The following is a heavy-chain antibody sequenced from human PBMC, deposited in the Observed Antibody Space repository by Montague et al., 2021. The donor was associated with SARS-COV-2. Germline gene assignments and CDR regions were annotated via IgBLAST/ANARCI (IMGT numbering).Heavy chain of an antibody. CDR2: IYRSGST. J-gene: IGHJ6*02. CDR3: ARVNSSGWYGYYYYGMDV. V-gene: IGHV4-4*02. D-gene: IGHD6-19*01. Sequence: SDTLSLTRAVSGGSISSSNWWSWVRQPPGKGLEWIGEIYRSGSTXYNPSLKSRVTISVDKSKNQFSLKLSSVTAADTAVYYCARVNSSGWYGYYYYGMDVWGQGTTVTVSS. CDR1: GGSISSSNW.